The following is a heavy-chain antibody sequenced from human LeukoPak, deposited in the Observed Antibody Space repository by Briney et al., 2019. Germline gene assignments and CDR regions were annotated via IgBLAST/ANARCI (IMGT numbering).Heavy chain of an antibody. J-gene: IGHJ5*02. D-gene: IGHD5-18*01. CDR2: ISGSGGST. V-gene: IGHV3-23*01. Sequence: GGSLRLSCAASGFTFSSYAMSWVRQAPGKGLGWVSAISGSGGSTYYADSVKGRFTISRDNSKNTLYLQMNSLRAEDTAVYYCAKAAQPAMTYYNWFDPWGQGTLVTVSS. CDR3: AKAAQPAMTYYNWFDP. CDR1: GFTFSSYA.